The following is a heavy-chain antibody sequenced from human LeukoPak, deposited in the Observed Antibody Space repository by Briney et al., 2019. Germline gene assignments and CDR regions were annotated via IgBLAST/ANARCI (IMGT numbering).Heavy chain of an antibody. V-gene: IGHV4-30-2*01. CDR2: IYHSGST. D-gene: IGHD3-10*01. CDR3: ASSQAVLLWFGELFNRSWAFDI. Sequence: NPSETLSLTCAVSGGSISSGDYSWSWIRQPPGKGLEWIGYIYHSGSTYYNPSLKSRVTISVDRSKNQFSLKLSSVTAADTAVYYCASSQAVLLWFGELFNRSWAFDIWGQGTMVTVSS. J-gene: IGHJ3*02. CDR1: GGSISSGDYS.